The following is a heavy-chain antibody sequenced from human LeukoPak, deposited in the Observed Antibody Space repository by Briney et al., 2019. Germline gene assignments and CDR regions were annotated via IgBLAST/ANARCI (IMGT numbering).Heavy chain of an antibody. Sequence: GGSLRLSCTASGFTFSSYSMNWVRQAPGKGLVWVSRINTDGSSTSYADSVKGRFTISRDNAKNTLYLQMNSLRAEDTAVYYCARGAMVRGVTDYYYYMDVWGKGTTVTVSS. V-gene: IGHV3-74*01. CDR1: GFTFSSYS. D-gene: IGHD3-10*01. CDR3: ARGAMVRGVTDYYYYMDV. J-gene: IGHJ6*03. CDR2: INTDGSST.